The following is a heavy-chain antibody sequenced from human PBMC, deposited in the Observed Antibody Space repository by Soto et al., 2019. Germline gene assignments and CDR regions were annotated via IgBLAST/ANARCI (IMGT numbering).Heavy chain of an antibody. V-gene: IGHV3-21*01. CDR1: VFTFSSYS. CDR2: ISSSSSYI. D-gene: IGHD6-19*01. J-gene: IGHJ6*02. CDR3: ARELIAVAGTIYYYGMDV. Sequence: PWWSLRLSCSASVFTFSSYSMNWFRQAPGKGLEWVSSISSSSSYIYYADSVKGRFTISRDNAKNSLYLQMNSLRAEDTAVYYCARELIAVAGTIYYYGMDVWGQGTTVTVSS.